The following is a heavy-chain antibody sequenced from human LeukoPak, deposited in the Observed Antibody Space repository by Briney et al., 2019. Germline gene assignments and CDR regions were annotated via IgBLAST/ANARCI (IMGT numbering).Heavy chain of an antibody. V-gene: IGHV3-21*01. D-gene: IGHD6-13*01. CDR1: GFNFSSYS. CDR3: ARGYSSSWYLD. J-gene: IGHJ4*02. Sequence: GGSLRLSCAGSGFNFSSYSMSWVRQAPWKGLEFVSSISSSSSFIYYADSVKGRFTISRDNAKKSLSLQMDSLRADDTAVYYCARGYSSSWYLDWGQGTLVTVSS. CDR2: ISSSSSFI.